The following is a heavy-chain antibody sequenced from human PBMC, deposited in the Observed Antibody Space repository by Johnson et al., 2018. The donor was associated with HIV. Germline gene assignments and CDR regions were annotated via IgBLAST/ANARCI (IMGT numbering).Heavy chain of an antibody. Sequence: QVQLVESGGGVVQPGGSLRLSCAASGFTFSSYGMHWVRQAPGKGLEWVAFIRYDGSNKYYADSVKGRFTISRDNSKNTLYLQMNSLRAEDTAVYYCARVTTMIVVVFAFDIWGQGTMVTVSS. V-gene: IGHV3-30*02. D-gene: IGHD3-22*01. CDR3: ARVTTMIVVVFAFDI. J-gene: IGHJ3*02. CDR1: GFTFSSYG. CDR2: IRYDGSNK.